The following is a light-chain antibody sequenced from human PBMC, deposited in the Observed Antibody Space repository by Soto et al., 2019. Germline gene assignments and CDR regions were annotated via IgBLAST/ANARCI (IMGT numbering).Light chain of an antibody. CDR2: EVI. Sequence: QSALTQPPSASGSPGQSVTISCTGTNSDVGAYNSVSWYQQHPGRAPKVIIYEVIKRPSGVPDRFSGSKSGNTASLTVSGLQSEDEADYYCCSYAGGNNFEVFGGGTKLTVL. CDR3: CSYAGGNNFEV. V-gene: IGLV2-8*01. CDR1: NSDVGAYNS. J-gene: IGLJ2*01.